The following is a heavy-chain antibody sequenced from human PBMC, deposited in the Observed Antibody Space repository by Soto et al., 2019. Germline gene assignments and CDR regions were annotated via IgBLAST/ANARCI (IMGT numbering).Heavy chain of an antibody. D-gene: IGHD6-19*01. CDR1: GFTFSSYG. Sequence: QVQLVESGGGVVQPGRSLRLSCAASGFTFSSYGMHWVRQAPGKGLEWVAVISYDGSNKYYADSVKGRFTISRDNSKNTLYLQMNSLRAEDTAGYYCAKDPGGQAVALDYWGQGTLVTVSS. J-gene: IGHJ4*02. V-gene: IGHV3-30*18. CDR2: ISYDGSNK. CDR3: AKDPGGQAVALDY.